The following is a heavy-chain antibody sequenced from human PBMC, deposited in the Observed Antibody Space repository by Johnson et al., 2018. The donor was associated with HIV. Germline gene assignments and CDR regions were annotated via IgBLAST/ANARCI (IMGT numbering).Heavy chain of an antibody. V-gene: IGHV3-23*04. J-gene: IGHJ3*02. D-gene: IGHD6-19*01. CDR3: AKDLSSGWSAFDI. CDR2: ISGSGGSS. Sequence: VQLVESGGGLVQPGGSLRLSCAASGFTFSNSWMNWVRQAPGKGLEWVSAISGSGGSSYYADSVKGRFTISRDNSKNTLYLQMNSLRAEDTAVYYCAKDLSSGWSAFDIWGQGTMVTVSS. CDR1: GFTFSNSW.